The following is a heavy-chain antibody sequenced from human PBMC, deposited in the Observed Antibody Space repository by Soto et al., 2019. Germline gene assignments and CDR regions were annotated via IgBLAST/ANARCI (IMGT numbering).Heavy chain of an antibody. CDR3: ARVNILTGYYRLDY. J-gene: IGHJ4*02. CDR2: IRYSGST. Sequence: PSETLSLTCTASGDSINSYYWSWIRQPPGKGLEWIGYIRYSGSTNYNPSLKSRVTISIDTSKNQFSLKLSSVTAADTALYYCARVNILTGYYRLDYWGQGALVTVSS. V-gene: IGHV4-59*01. D-gene: IGHD3-9*01. CDR1: GDSINSYY.